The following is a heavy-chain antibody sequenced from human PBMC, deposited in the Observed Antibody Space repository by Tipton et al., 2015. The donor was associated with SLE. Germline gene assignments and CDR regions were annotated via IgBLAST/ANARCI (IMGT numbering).Heavy chain of an antibody. Sequence: TLSLTCTVSGGSISGSNYYWDWIRQPPGKGPEWIGRITNNGNTYYIPSLQSRVTMSVDTSKQHFSLKLSSVTATDTSVYFCARRVVDRYSYGKNYLDYWGQGILVTVSS. CDR3: ARRVVDRYSYGKNYLDY. CDR2: ITNNGNT. V-gene: IGHV4-39*02. D-gene: IGHD5-18*01. J-gene: IGHJ4*02. CDR1: GGSISGSNYY.